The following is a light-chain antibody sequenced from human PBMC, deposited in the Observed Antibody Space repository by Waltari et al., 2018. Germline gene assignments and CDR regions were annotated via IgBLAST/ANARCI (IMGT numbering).Light chain of an antibody. CDR2: DAS. Sequence: ERVMTQSPATLSVSPGERATLSCRASQSVTNNLAWYQQEVGQAPRLLIYDASARAAGIAARFSGSGSGTEFTLTISSLQSEDFAVYYCQQYNNWPLTFGGGTKVEIK. J-gene: IGKJ4*01. CDR1: QSVTNN. V-gene: IGKV3-15*01. CDR3: QQYNNWPLT.